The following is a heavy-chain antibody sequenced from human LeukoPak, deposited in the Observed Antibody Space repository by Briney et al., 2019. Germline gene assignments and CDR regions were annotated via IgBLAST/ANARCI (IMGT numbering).Heavy chain of an antibody. CDR1: GFTFSSYW. Sequence: GGSLRLSCAASGFTFSSYWMSWVRQAPGKGLEWVANIKQDGSEKYYVDSVKGRFTISRDNSKNTLYLQMNSLRAEDTAVYYCASIAAAGASADYWGQGTLVTGSS. CDR3: ASIAAAGASADY. D-gene: IGHD6-13*01. J-gene: IGHJ4*02. V-gene: IGHV3-7*01. CDR2: IKQDGSEK.